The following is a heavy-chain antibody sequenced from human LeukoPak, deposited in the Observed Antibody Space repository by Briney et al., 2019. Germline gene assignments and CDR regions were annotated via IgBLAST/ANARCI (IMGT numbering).Heavy chain of an antibody. J-gene: IGHJ4*02. CDR1: GFTFSDYY. V-gene: IGHV3-11*04. D-gene: IGHD3-22*01. CDR3: ARRYYYDFSGLDY. Sequence: PGGSLRLSCEASGFTFSDYYMSWIRQAPGKGLEWVSYISSSGRTIYYADSLKGRFTISRDNAKNSLFLQMNSLSAEDTAVYYCARRYYYDFSGLDYWGEGALVTVSS. CDR2: ISSSGRTI.